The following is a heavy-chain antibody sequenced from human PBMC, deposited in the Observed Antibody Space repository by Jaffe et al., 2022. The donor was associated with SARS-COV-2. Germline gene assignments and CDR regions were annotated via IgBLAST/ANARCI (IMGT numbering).Heavy chain of an antibody. D-gene: IGHD6-6*01. J-gene: IGHJ4*02. CDR3: ARGSIAARGYFDY. CDR1: GFTFDEFA. CDR2: ISWNSGRI. Sequence: EVQLVESGGGLVQPGRSLRLSCAASGFTFDEFAMHWVRQAPGKGLEWVSGISWNSGRIGYADSVKGRFTISRDNAKNSLYVQMNSLRAEDTALYYCARGSIAARGYFDYWGQGNLVTVSS. V-gene: IGHV3-9*01.